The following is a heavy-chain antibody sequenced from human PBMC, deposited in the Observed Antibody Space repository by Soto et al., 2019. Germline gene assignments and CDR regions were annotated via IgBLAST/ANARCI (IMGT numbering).Heavy chain of an antibody. D-gene: IGHD7-27*01. Sequence: SETLSLTCTVSGGSITSSSYYWGWIRQPPGKGLEWIGSIYYSGSTYYNPSLKSRVTISVDTSKNQFSLKLSSVTAADTAVYYCAKNWNWGTLVHWGQGTLVTVSS. CDR2: IYYSGST. V-gene: IGHV4-39*01. CDR3: AKNWNWGTLVH. CDR1: GGSITSSSYY. J-gene: IGHJ4*02.